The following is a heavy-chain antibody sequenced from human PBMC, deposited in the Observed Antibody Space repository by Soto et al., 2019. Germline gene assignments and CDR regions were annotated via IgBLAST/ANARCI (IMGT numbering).Heavy chain of an antibody. CDR2: ITGSGSSA. V-gene: IGHV3-23*01. CDR1: GFTFNAYA. D-gene: IGHD1-26*01. J-gene: IGHJ4*02. CDR3: AKSGSFFYFDC. Sequence: GGSLSLSCAASGFTFNAYAIIWVRQAPGKGLEWVSGITGSGSSAYYADSVKGRFTISRDNSKNTLYLQMNSLRAEDTAVYYCAKSGSFFYFDCWGQGTPVTVSS.